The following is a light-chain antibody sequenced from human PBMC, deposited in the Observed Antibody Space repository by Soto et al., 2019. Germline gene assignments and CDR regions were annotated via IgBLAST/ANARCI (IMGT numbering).Light chain of an antibody. CDR1: QNINTY. CDR2: HAS. CDR3: QQSSRMPP. V-gene: IGKV1-39*01. Sequence: DIQLTQSPSSLSASAGDRVTITCRSSQNINTYLNWYQQRPGEPPKLLIYHASSLKSGVPSRFSGSASGTAFTLTISSLQPEDFGTYYCQQSSRMPPFGGGTKLDIK. J-gene: IGKJ4*01.